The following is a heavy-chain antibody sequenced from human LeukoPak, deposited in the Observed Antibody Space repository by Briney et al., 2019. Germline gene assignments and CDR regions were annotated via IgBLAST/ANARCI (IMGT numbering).Heavy chain of an antibody. CDR1: GYTFTSYY. V-gene: IGHV1-46*01. J-gene: IGHJ6*02. CDR3: ARVTGGYDFWSGYLSGDYYYGMDV. D-gene: IGHD3-3*01. CDR2: INPSGGST. Sequence: ASVKVSCKASGYTFTSYYMHWVRQAPGQGLEWMGIINPSGGSTSYAQKFQGRVTMTRDTSTSTVYMELSSLRSEDTAVYYCARVTGGYDFWSGYLSGDYYYGMDVWGQGTTVTVSS.